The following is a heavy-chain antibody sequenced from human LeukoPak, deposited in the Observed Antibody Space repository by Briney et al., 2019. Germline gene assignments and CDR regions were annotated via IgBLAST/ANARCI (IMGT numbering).Heavy chain of an antibody. Sequence: SVKFSCKASGYSFTCHYMHWVRQAPGQELEWMGWMNSSSGGTNYAQKLQDRVTMTRDTSITTAYMELNRLSSDDTAVYYCARDADAIFGMVIIDSWGRGTLLTVSS. V-gene: IGHV1-2*02. J-gene: IGHJ4*02. CDR1: GYSFTCHY. CDR2: MNSSSGGT. D-gene: IGHD3-3*01. CDR3: ARDADAIFGMVIIDS.